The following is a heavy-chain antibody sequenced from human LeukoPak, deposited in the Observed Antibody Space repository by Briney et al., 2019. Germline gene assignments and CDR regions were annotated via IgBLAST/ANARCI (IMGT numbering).Heavy chain of an antibody. V-gene: IGHV3-48*01. CDR3: ARGLVGATGWFDP. CDR2: ISSSSSTI. D-gene: IGHD1-26*01. CDR1: GFTFSSYS. Sequence: GSLRLSCAASGFTFSSYSMNWVRQAPGKGLEWVSYISSSSSTIYYADSVKGRFTISRDNAKNSLYLQMNSLRAEDTAVYYCARGLVGATGWFDPWGQGTLVTVSS. J-gene: IGHJ5*02.